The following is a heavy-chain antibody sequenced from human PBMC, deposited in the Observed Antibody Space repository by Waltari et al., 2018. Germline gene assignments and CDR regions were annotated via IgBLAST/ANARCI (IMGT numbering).Heavy chain of an antibody. Sequence: QVQLQASGPGLVRPSETLSLTCSVSADSISAYSWSWVRQPPGKGLEWIGCVHYNGDPDYGPSLESRVTISLDTSKNQFSLMVSSVTAADTAVYYCARVSRGYRGSDRLLYFYSMDVWDKGTTVTVSS. J-gene: IGHJ6*03. D-gene: IGHD5-12*01. V-gene: IGHV4-59*12. CDR1: ADSISAYS. CDR3: ARVSRGYRGSDRLLYFYSMDV. CDR2: VHYNGDP.